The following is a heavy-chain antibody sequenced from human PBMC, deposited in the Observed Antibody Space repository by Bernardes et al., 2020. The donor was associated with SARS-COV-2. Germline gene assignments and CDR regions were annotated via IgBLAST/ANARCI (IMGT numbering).Heavy chain of an antibody. V-gene: IGHV4-4*02. D-gene: IGHD2-2*01. J-gene: IGHJ4*02. CDR2: IYHSGST. CDR3: ASIYCSSTSCPGY. Sequence: SETLSLTCAVSGGSISSSNWWSWVRQPPGKGLEWIGEIYHSGSTNYNPSLKSRVTISVDKSKNQLSLKLNSVTAADTAVYYCASIYCSSTSCPGYWGQGTLVTVSS. CDR1: GGSISSSNW.